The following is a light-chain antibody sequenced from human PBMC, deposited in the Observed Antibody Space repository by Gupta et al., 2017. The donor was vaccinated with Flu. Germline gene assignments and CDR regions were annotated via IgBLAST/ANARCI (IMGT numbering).Light chain of an antibody. CDR2: GAS. V-gene: IGKV3-20*01. J-gene: IGKJ2*01. CDR1: QSVSSSY. Sequence: GERATLSCRASQSVSSSYLAWYQQKPGQAPRLLIYGASSRATGIPDRFSGSGSGTDFTLTISRLEPEDFAVYYCQQYGSPYTFGQGTKLEIK. CDR3: QQYGSPYT.